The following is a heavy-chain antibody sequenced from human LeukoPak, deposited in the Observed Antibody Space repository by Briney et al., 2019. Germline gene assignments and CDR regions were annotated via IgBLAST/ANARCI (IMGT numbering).Heavy chain of an antibody. CDR3: ARAIRAHPPSDF. D-gene: IGHD3-3*01. CDR1: GFIFSSYC. Sequence: GGSLRLFCAVSGFIFSSYCVHWARQAPGKGLVWVSRINSDGSSTTYADSVKGGSPISGDNPKNTLQLNLNSLGADDTGVYCCARAIRAHPPSDFWGQGTLVTVSS. CDR2: INSDGSST. J-gene: IGHJ4*02. V-gene: IGHV3-74*01.